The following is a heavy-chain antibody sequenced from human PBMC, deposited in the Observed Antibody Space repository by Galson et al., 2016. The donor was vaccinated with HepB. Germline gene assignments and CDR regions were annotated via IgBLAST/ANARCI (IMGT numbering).Heavy chain of an antibody. D-gene: IGHD3-22*01. Sequence: LRLSCAASGFTFSNYAISWVRQAPGKGLEWVSSISNYGSYIFYADSVKGRLTISRDNSKNTLYLQMNGLRADDTAVYYCARASDSRGYSSFDYWGQGTRVTVSS. CDR2: ISNYGSYI. V-gene: IGHV3-23*01. J-gene: IGHJ4*02. CDR1: GFTFSNYA. CDR3: ARASDSRGYSSFDY.